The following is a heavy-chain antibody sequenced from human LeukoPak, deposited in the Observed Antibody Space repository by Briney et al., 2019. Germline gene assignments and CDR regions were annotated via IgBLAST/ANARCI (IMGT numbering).Heavy chain of an antibody. J-gene: IGHJ4*02. CDR1: GGSISSSSYY. D-gene: IGHD3-9*01. Sequence: SETLSLTCTVSGGSISSSSYYWGWIRQPPGKGLEGIGSIYYSGSTYYNPSLKSRVTISVDTSKNQFSLKLSSVTAADTAVYYCARDVLEGYDILTGYHRYYFDYWSQGTLVTVSS. CDR2: IYYSGST. V-gene: IGHV4-39*07. CDR3: ARDVLEGYDILTGYHRYYFDY.